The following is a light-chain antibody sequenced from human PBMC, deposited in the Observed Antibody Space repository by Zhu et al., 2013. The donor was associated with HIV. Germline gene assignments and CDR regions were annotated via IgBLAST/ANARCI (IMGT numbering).Light chain of an antibody. V-gene: IGKV3-20*01. J-gene: IGKJ1*01. CDR3: QQYGSSRT. Sequence: EIVLTQSPGTLSLSPGERATLSCRASQSVSSSYLAWYQQKPGQAPRLLIYGASSRATGIPDRFSGSGSGTDFTLTISRLEPEDSAVYYCQQYGSSRTFGPRDQGGN. CDR1: QSVSSSY. CDR2: GAS.